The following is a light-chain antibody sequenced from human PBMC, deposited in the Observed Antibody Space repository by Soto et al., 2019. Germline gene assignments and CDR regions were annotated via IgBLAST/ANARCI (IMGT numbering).Light chain of an antibody. V-gene: IGKV1D-13*01. Sequence: AIQLTQSPSFLSASVGDRVTIACRASQDIGTALAWYHQKPGRAPELLIYSPSTLHSGVPSRFAGGGSGTDFTLTISSLQPEDFADYFCQQFKDSPLTFGGGTEVQF. J-gene: IGKJ4*01. CDR2: SPS. CDR1: QDIGTA. CDR3: QQFKDSPLT.